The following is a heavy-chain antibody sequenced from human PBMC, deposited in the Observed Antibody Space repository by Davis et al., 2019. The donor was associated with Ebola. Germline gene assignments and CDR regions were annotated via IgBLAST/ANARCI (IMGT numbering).Heavy chain of an antibody. CDR1: GFTFSRYR. J-gene: IGHJ6*04. CDR3: ARDDYDFWGGYSPVYYYGMDV. Sequence: PGGSLRLSCAASGFTFSRYRMHWVRQAPGKGLVSVARINSDGGTTTYADSVKGRFTISRDNAKNTLYLQMNSLKAEDTAVYYCARDDYDFWGGYSPVYYYGMDVWGKGTTVTVSS. D-gene: IGHD3-3*01. V-gene: IGHV3-74*01. CDR2: INSDGGTT.